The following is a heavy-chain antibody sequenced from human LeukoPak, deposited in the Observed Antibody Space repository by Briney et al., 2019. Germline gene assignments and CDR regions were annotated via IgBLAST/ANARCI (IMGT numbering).Heavy chain of an antibody. Sequence: PGESLKISCKGSGYSFTNYWIGWVRQMPGKGLEWMGIIYPGDSDTRYSPSFQGQVTFSADKSISTTYLQWSSLKASDTAMYYCARLPGYCTGGSCYFDYWGRGTLVTVSS. J-gene: IGHJ4*02. CDR1: GYSFTNYW. CDR3: ARLPGYCTGGSCYFDY. D-gene: IGHD2-15*01. V-gene: IGHV5-51*01. CDR2: IYPGDSDT.